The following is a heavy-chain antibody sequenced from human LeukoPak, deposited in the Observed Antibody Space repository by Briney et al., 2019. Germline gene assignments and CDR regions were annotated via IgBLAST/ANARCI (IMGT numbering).Heavy chain of an antibody. Sequence: PSETLSLTCTVSGGSISSYYWSWIRQPPGKGLEWIGYIYYSGSTNYNPSLKSRVTISVDTSKNQFSLKLSSVTAADTAVYYCAREIYGGNYYWGQGTLVTVSS. D-gene: IGHD4-23*01. CDR3: AREIYGGNYY. CDR1: GGSISSYY. V-gene: IGHV4-59*01. CDR2: IYYSGST. J-gene: IGHJ4*02.